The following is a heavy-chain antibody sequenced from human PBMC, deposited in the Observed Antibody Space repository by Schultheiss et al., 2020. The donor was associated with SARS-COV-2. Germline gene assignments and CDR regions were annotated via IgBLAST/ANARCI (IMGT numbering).Heavy chain of an antibody. V-gene: IGHV3-7*03. CDR1: GFTFSSYG. CDR2: IKQDGSEK. Sequence: GGSLRLSCAASGFTFSSYGMHWVRQAPGKGLEWVANIKQDGSEKYYVDSVKGRFTISRDNAKNSLYLQMNSLRAEDTALYYCAKDARGYLDYWGQGTLVTVSS. CDR3: AKDARGYLDY. J-gene: IGHJ4*02.